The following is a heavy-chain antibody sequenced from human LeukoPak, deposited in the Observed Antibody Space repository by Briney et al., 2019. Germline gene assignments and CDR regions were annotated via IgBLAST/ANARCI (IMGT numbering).Heavy chain of an antibody. D-gene: IGHD5-24*01. CDR2: IYPGDSGT. CDR3: ARQDGRALYYFDH. V-gene: IGHV5-51*01. CDR1: GYTFAGYW. Sequence: GESLKISCKGSGYTFAGYWIAWVRQMPGKGLEWMGIIYPGDSGTRYSPSFQGQVTISADKSISTAYLQWSSLKASDTAMYYCARQDGRALYYFDHWGQGALVTVSS. J-gene: IGHJ4*02.